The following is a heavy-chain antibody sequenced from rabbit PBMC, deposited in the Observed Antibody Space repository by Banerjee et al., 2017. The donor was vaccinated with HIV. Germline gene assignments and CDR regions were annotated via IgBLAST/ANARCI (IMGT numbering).Heavy chain of an antibody. J-gene: IGHJ4*01. V-gene: IGHV1S43*01. CDR1: GIDFSSYYY. D-gene: IGHD4-1*01. CDR2: ISTSSGTT. Sequence: QQLEESGGGLVKPGGTLTLTCKASGIDFSSYYYMCWVRQAPGKGLELIACISTSSGTTWYANWVNGRFTISKSTSLNTVDLKMTSLTAADTATYFCARDLAGVIGWNFGLWGPGTLVTVS. CDR3: ARDLAGVIGWNFGL.